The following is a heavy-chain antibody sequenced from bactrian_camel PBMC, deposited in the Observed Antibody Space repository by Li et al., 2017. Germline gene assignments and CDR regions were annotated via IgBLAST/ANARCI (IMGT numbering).Heavy chain of an antibody. J-gene: IGHJ6*01. D-gene: IGHD2*01. Sequence: VQLVESGGGSAQAGGSLRLSCAASQYTYTSNLLGWFRQAPGKEREGVASIAPGSGTTYYTDSVKGRFTISLDNAKNTVDLQMNDLKPEDTAMYYCAASDLGIPDLLTGLLPAEFNSWGQGTQVTVS. CDR2: IAPGSGTT. CDR1: QYTYTSNL. V-gene: IGHV3S40*01. CDR3: AASDLGIPDLLTGLLPAEFNS.